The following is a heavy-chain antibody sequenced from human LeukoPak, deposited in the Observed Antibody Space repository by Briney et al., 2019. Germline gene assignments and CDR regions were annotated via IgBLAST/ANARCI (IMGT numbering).Heavy chain of an antibody. CDR1: ECTFSSFE. D-gene: IGHD6-19*01. CDR3: ARGPHPYTSGWYHFDY. Sequence: PGGSLRLSCAASECTFSSFEMNWVRQAPGKGLEWVSYISSSGSTIYYADSVKGRFTISRDNAKNSLHLQMNSLRVEDTAVYYCARGPHPYTSGWYHFDYWGQGTLVTVSS. J-gene: IGHJ4*02. CDR2: ISSSGSTI. V-gene: IGHV3-48*03.